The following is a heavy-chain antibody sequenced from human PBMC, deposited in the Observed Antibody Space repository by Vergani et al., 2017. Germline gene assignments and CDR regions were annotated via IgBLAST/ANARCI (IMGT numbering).Heavy chain of an antibody. CDR2: ISYDGSNK. CDR1: GFTFSSYG. CDR3: AKPYYGSGSERPPYVDY. Sequence: QVQLVESGGGVVQPGRSLRLSCAASGFTFSSYGMHWVRQAPGKGLEWVAVISYDGSNKYYADSVKGRFTISRDNSKNTLYLQMNSLRAEDTAVYYCAKPYYGSGSERPPYVDYWGQGTLVTVSS. J-gene: IGHJ4*02. V-gene: IGHV3-30*18. D-gene: IGHD3-10*01.